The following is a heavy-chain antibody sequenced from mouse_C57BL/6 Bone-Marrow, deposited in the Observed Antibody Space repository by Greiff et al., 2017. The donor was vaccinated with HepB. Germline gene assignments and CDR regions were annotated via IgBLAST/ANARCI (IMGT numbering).Heavy chain of an antibody. J-gene: IGHJ2*01. D-gene: IGHD1-1*01. CDR2: INPYNGGT. CDR3: ARDGGSRWDFDY. CDR1: GYTFTDYY. V-gene: IGHV1-19*01. Sequence: EVQLQQSGPVLVKPGASVKMSCKASGYTFTDYYMNWVKQSHGKSLEWIGVINPYNGGTSYNQKFKGKATLTVDKSSSTAYMELNSLTSEDSAVYYCARDGGSRWDFDYWGQGTTLTVSS.